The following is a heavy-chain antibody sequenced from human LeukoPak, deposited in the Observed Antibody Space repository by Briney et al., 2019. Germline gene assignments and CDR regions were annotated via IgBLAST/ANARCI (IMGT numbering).Heavy chain of an antibody. D-gene: IGHD3-3*01. CDR2: IVVGSGNT. CDR3: AAAYDFWSGYLFDP. CDR1: GFTFTSSA. J-gene: IGHJ5*02. Sequence: ASVKVSCKASGFTFTSSAVQWVRQARGQRLEWIGWIVVGSGNTNYAQKFQERVTITRDMSTSTAYMELSSLRSEDTAVYYCAAAYDFWSGYLFDPWGQGTLVTVSS. V-gene: IGHV1-58*01.